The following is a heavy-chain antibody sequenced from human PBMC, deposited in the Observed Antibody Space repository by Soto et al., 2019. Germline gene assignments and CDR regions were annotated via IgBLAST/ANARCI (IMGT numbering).Heavy chain of an antibody. CDR2: INAGNGNT. V-gene: IGHV1-3*01. D-gene: IGHD6-19*01. CDR3: ARVSGISVAEV. CDR1: GYTFTSYA. J-gene: IGHJ4*02. Sequence: QVQLVQSGAEVKKPGASVKVSCKASGYTFTSYAMHWARQAPGQRLEWMGWINAGNGNTKYSQKFQGRVTITRDTSASTAYMELSSLRSEDTAVYYCARVSGISVAEVWGQGTLVTVSS.